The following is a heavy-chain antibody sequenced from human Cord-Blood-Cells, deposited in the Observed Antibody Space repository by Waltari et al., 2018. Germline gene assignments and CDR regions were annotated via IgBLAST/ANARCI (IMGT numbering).Heavy chain of an antibody. CDR2: IYSGGST. J-gene: IGHJ3*02. V-gene: IGHV3-53*04. Sequence: EVQLVESGGGLVQPGGSLRLSCVASGFTVSSNYMSWVRQAPGKGLEWVAVIYSGGSTYYAYSVKGRFTISRHNSKNTLYLQMNSLRAEDTAVYYCARGPESSDAFDIWGQGTMVTVSS. CDR1: GFTVSSNY. CDR3: ARGPESSDAFDI.